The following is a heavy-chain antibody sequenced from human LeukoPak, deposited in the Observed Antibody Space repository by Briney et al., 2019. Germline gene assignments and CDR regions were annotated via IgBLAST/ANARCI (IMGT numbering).Heavy chain of an antibody. Sequence: GGSLRLSCAASGITFSDYYMSWVRQAPGKGLEWVSAISGGGGSAYYADSVKGRFTISRDNSKNTLYLQMNSLRAEDTAVYYCARETCSSTSCSTDYWGQGTLVTVSS. V-gene: IGHV3-23*01. CDR3: ARETCSSTSCSTDY. CDR1: GITFSDYY. J-gene: IGHJ4*02. D-gene: IGHD2-2*01. CDR2: ISGGGGSA.